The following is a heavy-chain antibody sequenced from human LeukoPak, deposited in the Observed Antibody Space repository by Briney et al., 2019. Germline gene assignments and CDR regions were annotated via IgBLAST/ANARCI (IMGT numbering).Heavy chain of an antibody. V-gene: IGHV3-23*01. CDR3: ARDWMATIPLYYYYGMDV. J-gene: IGHJ6*02. D-gene: IGHD5-24*01. CDR1: GLTSTSYA. CDR2: TIGSGGST. Sequence: PGGSLRLSCAASGLTSTSYAISWVRQAQGEGLEWVSATIGSGGSTYYADSVKGRFTISRDNSKNTLYLQMNSLRAEDTAVYYCARDWMATIPLYYYYGMDVWGQGTTVTVSS.